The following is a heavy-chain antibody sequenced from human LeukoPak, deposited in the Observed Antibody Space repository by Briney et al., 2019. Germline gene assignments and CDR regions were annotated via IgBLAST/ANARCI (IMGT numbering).Heavy chain of an antibody. CDR2: IYHSGST. V-gene: IGHV4-39*07. CDR1: GGSISSSSYY. Sequence: PSETLSLTCTVSGGSISSSSYYWGWIRQPPGKGLEWIGEIYHSGSTNYNPSFKSRVTISVDKSKNQFSLKLSSVTAADTAVYYCARGGPKLKTIAFWGQGTLVTVSS. CDR3: ARGGPKLKTIAF. D-gene: IGHD2-15*01. J-gene: IGHJ4*02.